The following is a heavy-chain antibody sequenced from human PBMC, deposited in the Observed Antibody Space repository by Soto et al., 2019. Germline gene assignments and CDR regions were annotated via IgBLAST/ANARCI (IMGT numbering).Heavy chain of an antibody. CDR1: GFTVSSNY. V-gene: IGHV3-53*04. CDR3: SRSRLPSSYCSSASCYAGYFDL. J-gene: IGHJ2*01. Sequence: GGSLRLSCAASGFTVSSNYMSWVRQAPGKGLEWVSVIYSGGSTYYADSVKCRFTISRHNSKNTLYLQMNSLRAEDSAVYYFSRSRLPSSYCSSASCYAGYFDLWGRGTLVTVSS. D-gene: IGHD2-2*01. CDR2: IYSGGST.